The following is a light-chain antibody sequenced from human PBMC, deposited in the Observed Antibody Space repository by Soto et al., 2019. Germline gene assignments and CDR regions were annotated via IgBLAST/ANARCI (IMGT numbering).Light chain of an antibody. Sequence: QSVLTQPPSASGTPGQKVFISCSGSSSNIGGTNYAYWYQQLPGAAPKLLMHSNNLRPSGVPERISGSKFGTAASLAISGLRSEDEAVYYCSLKTSSATWVFGGGTKVTVL. CDR3: SLKTSSATWV. V-gene: IGLV1-47*02. CDR1: SSNIGGTNY. J-gene: IGLJ3*02. CDR2: SNN.